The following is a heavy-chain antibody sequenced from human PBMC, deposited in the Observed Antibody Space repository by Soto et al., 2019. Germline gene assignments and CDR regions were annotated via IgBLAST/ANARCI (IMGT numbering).Heavy chain of an antibody. CDR1: GYTFTGHY. CDR2: IIPIFGTA. D-gene: IGHD6-13*01. Sequence: QVQLVQSGAEVKKPGASVKVSCKASGYTFTGHYMYWVRQAFGQGLEWMGWIIPIFGTANYAQKFQGRVTITADESTSTAYMELSSLRSEDTAVYYCARFEIAASQYYYYGMDVWGQGTTVTVSS. V-gene: IGHV1-69*01. J-gene: IGHJ6*02. CDR3: ARFEIAASQYYYYGMDV.